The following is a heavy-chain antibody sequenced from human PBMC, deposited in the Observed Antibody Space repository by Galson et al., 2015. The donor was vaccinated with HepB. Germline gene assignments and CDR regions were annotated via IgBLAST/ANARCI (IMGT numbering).Heavy chain of an antibody. CDR3: ARVDLYFGSRRSGY. Sequence: SLRLSCAASGFTVSSNYMSWVRQAPGKGLEWVSIIYSGGITYYADSVKGRFTISRDNSKNTLYLQMNSLRVEDTAVYYCARVDLYFGSRRSGYWGRGTLVTVSS. CDR1: GFTVSSNY. V-gene: IGHV3-53*01. J-gene: IGHJ4*02. CDR2: IYSGGIT. D-gene: IGHD3-10*01.